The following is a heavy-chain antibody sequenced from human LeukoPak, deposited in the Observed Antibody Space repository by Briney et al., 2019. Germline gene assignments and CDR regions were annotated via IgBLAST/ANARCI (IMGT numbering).Heavy chain of an antibody. J-gene: IGHJ4*02. D-gene: IGHD6-19*01. CDR2: ISGSGGST. V-gene: IGHV3-23*01. Sequence: GGSLRLSXAASGFTFCSYAMSRVRQAPGKRLEWVSAISGSGGSTYYADSVKGRFTISRDNSKNTLYLQMNSLRAEDTAVYYCAKEQQWLEYYFDYWGQGTLVTVSS. CDR1: GFTFCSYA. CDR3: AKEQQWLEYYFDY.